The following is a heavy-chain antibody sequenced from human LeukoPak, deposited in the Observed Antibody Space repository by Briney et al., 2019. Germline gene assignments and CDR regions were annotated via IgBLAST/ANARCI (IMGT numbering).Heavy chain of an antibody. CDR1: GFPFSRYS. J-gene: IGHJ3*02. D-gene: IGHD3-9*01. Sequence: GGSLRLSCAASGFPFSRYSMNWVRQAPGEGPEWVSSITSSSSNKDYVDSVKGRFTVSRDNAKNSLYLQMDSLRVEDTAVYYCTTALNFDILTGLYQPIAAFDIWGQGTLVTVSS. CDR3: TTALNFDILTGLYQPIAAFDI. V-gene: IGHV3-21*01. CDR2: ITSSSSNK.